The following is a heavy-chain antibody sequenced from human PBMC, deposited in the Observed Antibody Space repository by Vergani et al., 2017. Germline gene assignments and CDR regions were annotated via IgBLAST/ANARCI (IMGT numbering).Heavy chain of an antibody. CDR2: IQFDGSNQ. D-gene: IGHD3-16*01. Sequence: QVQLVESGGGVVQRGGYLRLSCATSGFTLSNYDMQWIRQGPGKGLEFVAFIQFDGSNQYYADSVKGRFTLSRDFSKNTLYLQMNSLRTDDTATYXCAKHFRGWGIDYWGQGTQVIVSS. CDR1: GFTLSNYD. V-gene: IGHV3-30*02. CDR3: AKHFRGWGIDY. J-gene: IGHJ4*02.